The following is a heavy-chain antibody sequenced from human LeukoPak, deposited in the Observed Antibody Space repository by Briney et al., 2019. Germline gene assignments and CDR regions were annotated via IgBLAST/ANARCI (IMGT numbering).Heavy chain of an antibody. CDR3: TRGEYSFGLTFDP. J-gene: IGHJ5*02. CDR2: IYYNRSP. Sequence: SETLSLTCTVSGGSISSYYWNWLRQPPGKGLEWIGYIYYNRSPNYNPSLKSRVTISIDTSKNQFSLKLSSVIAADTAVYYCTRGEYSFGLTFDPWGQGTLVTVSS. CDR1: GGSISSYY. D-gene: IGHD3-10*01. V-gene: IGHV4-59*01.